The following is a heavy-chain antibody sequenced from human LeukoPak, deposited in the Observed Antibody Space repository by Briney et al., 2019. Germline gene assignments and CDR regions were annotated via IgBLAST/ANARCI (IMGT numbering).Heavy chain of an antibody. CDR3: ARYLRDSGTYVFDY. D-gene: IGHD3-16*01. CDR1: GASISSYY. CDR2: VHYNAGT. Sequence: PSETLSLTCTVSGASISSYYWSWMRQSPGRGLEWLGYVHYNAGTNSNPSLSSRVTMSIDTSRSQFSLRLSSLTAVDTAVYYCARYLRDSGTYVFDYWGQGTLVTVSS. V-gene: IGHV4-59*01. J-gene: IGHJ4*02.